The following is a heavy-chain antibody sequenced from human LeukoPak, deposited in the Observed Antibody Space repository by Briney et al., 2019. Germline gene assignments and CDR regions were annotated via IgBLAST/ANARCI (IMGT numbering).Heavy chain of an antibody. Sequence: GASVKVSCKASGYTFTGYYMHWVRQAPGQGLEWMGWINPNSGGTNYAQKFQGRVTMTRDTSISTAYMELSRLRSDDTAVYYCARDGRGYCSSTSCGSRSSLAGYWGQGTLVTVSS. CDR1: GYTFTGYY. CDR2: INPNSGGT. V-gene: IGHV1-2*02. CDR3: ARDGRGYCSSTSCGSRSSLAGY. D-gene: IGHD2-2*01. J-gene: IGHJ4*02.